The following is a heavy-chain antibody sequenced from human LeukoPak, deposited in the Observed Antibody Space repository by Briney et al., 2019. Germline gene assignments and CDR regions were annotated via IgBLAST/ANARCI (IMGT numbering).Heavy chain of an antibody. J-gene: IGHJ4*02. CDR3: AKDQRVGSGWYYFDY. CDR2: ISGSGGST. CDR1: GFTFSSYA. D-gene: IGHD6-19*01. Sequence: GGSLRLSCAASGFTFSSYAMSWVRQAPGKGLEWVSAISGSGGSTYYADSVKGRFTISRDNSKNTLYLQMNSLRAEDTAVYYCAKDQRVGSGWYYFDYWGQGTLVTVSS. V-gene: IGHV3-23*01.